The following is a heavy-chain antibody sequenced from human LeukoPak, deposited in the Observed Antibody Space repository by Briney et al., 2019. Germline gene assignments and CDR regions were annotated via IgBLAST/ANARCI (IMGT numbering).Heavy chain of an antibody. J-gene: IGHJ6*02. D-gene: IGHD3-3*01. CDR1: GFTFSSYG. Sequence: GSLRLSCAASGFTFSSYGMHWVRQAPGKGLEWVAVIWYDGSNKYYADSVKGRFTISRDNSKNTLYLQMNSLRAEDTAVYYCARDQLYDFWSGYSTFGYYGMGVWGQGTTVTVSS. CDR2: IWYDGSNK. CDR3: ARDQLYDFWSGYSTFGYYGMGV. V-gene: IGHV3-33*01.